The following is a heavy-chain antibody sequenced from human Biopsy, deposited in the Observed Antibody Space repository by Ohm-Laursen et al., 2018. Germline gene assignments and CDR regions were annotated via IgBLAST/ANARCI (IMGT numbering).Heavy chain of an antibody. V-gene: IGHV4-31*03. Sequence: TLSLTCSVSGASVKTSGYFWAWIRQRPGKGLEWIGYISYNERTHYNPSLTSRLAISFDTSNNRISLQLRSVSDADTAAYYCVREPKTGTAEAWYFDLWGRGSPVTVPS. CDR1: GASVKTSGYF. CDR3: VREPKTGTAEAWYFDL. D-gene: IGHD3-9*01. J-gene: IGHJ2*01. CDR2: ISYNERT.